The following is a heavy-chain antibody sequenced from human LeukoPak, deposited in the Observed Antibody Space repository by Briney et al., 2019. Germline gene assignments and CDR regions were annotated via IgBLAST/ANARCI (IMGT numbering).Heavy chain of an antibody. CDR1: GYTFTGYY. CDR3: ARDPRTVKYLSWYSGYYYYYMDV. D-gene: IGHD6-13*01. CDR2: INPNSGGT. J-gene: IGHJ6*03. V-gene: IGHV1-2*02. Sequence: GASVKVSCKASGYTFTGYYMHWVRQAPGQGLEWMGWINPNSGGTNYAQKFQGRVTMTRDTSISTAYMELSRLRSDDTAVYYCARDPRTVKYLSWYSGYYYYYMDVWGKGTTVTVSS.